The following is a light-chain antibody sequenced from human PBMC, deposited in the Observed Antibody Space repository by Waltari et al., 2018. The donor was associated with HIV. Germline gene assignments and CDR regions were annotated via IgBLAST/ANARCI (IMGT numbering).Light chain of an antibody. V-gene: IGLV2-14*01. Sequence: QSALTQPASVSGSPGQSIVLPCTGSSSDIGYSDYVPWYQQYPGQAPKALIYEVTSRPSGTSSRFSGSKSATTAFLAISKLQTDDEADYFCSSYTRRGTVVFGGGTRLTVL. CDR3: SSYTRRGTVV. J-gene: IGLJ2*01. CDR2: EVT. CDR1: SSDIGYSDY.